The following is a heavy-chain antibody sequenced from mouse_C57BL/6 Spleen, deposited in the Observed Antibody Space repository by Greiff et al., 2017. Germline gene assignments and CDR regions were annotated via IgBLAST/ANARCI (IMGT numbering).Heavy chain of an antibody. CDR2: IYPSDSET. D-gene: IGHD2-5*01. CDR1: GYTFTSYW. V-gene: IGHV1-61*01. J-gene: IGHJ4*01. CDR3: ARGDIYSNYVRDAMDY. Sequence: QVQLQQPGAELVRPGSSVKLSCKASGYTFTSYWMDWVKQRPGQGLEWIGNIYPSDSETHYNQKFKDKATLTVDKSSSTAYMQLSSLTSEASAVYYCARGDIYSNYVRDAMDYWGQGTSVTVSS.